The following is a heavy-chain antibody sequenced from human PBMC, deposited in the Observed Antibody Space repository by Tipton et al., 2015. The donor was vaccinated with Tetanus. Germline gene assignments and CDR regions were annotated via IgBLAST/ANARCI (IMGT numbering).Heavy chain of an antibody. CDR2: SWYDGTDK. J-gene: IGHJ4*02. D-gene: IGHD2-15*01. V-gene: IGHV3-33*01. Sequence: SGFIFSSYGIHWVRQAPGKGPEWVAVSWYDGTDKYYADSVKGRFTISRDNSKNTLYLQMNSLRAEDTAVYYCAREADCSGGSCFSGDFDNWGQGTQVTVSS. CDR3: AREADCSGGSCFSGDFDN. CDR1: GFIFSSYG.